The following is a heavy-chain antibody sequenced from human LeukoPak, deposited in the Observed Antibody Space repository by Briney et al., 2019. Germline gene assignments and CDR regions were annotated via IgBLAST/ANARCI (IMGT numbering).Heavy chain of an antibody. J-gene: IGHJ4*02. CDR3: AGEYCSGGSCRQGFDY. CDR2: INPNRGHT. CDR1: GYTFTDYY. V-gene: IGHV1-2*02. Sequence: ASVKVSCKASGYTFTDYYMHRVRQAPGQALAWMDWINPNRGHTSHSQSFPERVTLTRDTSISSAYMGLSSLRSDDSAEYYCAGEYCSGGSCRQGFDYWGQGTLVTVSS. D-gene: IGHD2-15*01.